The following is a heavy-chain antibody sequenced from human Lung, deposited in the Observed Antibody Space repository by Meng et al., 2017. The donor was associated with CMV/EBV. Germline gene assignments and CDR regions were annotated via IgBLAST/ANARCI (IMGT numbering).Heavy chain of an antibody. Sequence: QLVPPCAELKNPGASAKVACKASGYTFNDYYVHCVLHAPGQGLEWVGWINSNTGDTNYAQKFQGRVTVTRDTSINTVYLELTTLRSDDTAIYYCATWNYNLSNYWGQGTLVTVSS. D-gene: IGHD1-1*01. CDR1: GYTFNDYY. V-gene: IGHV1-2*02. CDR3: ATWNYNLSNY. CDR2: INSNTGDT. J-gene: IGHJ4*02.